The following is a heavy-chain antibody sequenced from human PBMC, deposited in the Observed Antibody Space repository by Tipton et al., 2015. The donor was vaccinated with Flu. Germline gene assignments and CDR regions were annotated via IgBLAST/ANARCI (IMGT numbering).Heavy chain of an antibody. CDR1: GFTFSSYW. Sequence: SLRLSCAASGFTFSSYWMSWVRQAPGKGLEWVANIKQDGSEKYYVDSVKGRFTISRDNAKNSLYLQMNSLRAGDTAVYYCARDAPSYYDFGGGYYTAGGANFGMGVWGQGTTVTASS. CDR2: IKQDGSEK. CDR3: ARDAPSYYDFGGGYYTAGGANFGMGV. J-gene: IGHJ6*01. V-gene: IGHV3-7*01. D-gene: IGHD3-3*01.